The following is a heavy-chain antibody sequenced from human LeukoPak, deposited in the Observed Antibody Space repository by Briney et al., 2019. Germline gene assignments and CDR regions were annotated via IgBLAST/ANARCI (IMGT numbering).Heavy chain of an antibody. CDR1: GYTLTSYY. Sequence: ASVKVSCKASGYTLTSYYMYWVRQAPGKGLEWMGIINPSGGSTSYAQKFQGRVTMTRDTSTSTVYMELSSLRSEDTAVYYCASSIAVGAYGMYVWGQGTTVTVSS. D-gene: IGHD6-19*01. CDR2: INPSGGST. J-gene: IGHJ6*02. CDR3: ASSIAVGAYGMYV. V-gene: IGHV1-46*03.